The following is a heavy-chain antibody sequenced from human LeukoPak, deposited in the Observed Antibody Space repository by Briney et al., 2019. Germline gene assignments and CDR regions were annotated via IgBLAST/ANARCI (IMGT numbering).Heavy chain of an antibody. CDR3: ARDPYYDILTGSFDY. D-gene: IGHD3-9*01. CDR1: GFTFSSYA. J-gene: IGHJ4*02. CDR2: ISYDGSNK. Sequence: GGSLRLSCAASGFTFSSYAMHWVRQAPGKGLEWVAVISYDGSNKYYADSVKGRFTISRDNSKNTLYLQMNSLRAEDTAVYYCARDPYYDILTGSFDYWGQGTLVTVSS. V-gene: IGHV3-30-3*01.